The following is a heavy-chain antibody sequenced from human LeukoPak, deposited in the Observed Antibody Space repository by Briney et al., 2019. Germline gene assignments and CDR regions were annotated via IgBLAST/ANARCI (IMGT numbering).Heavy chain of an antibody. CDR3: ARGGYYGSGSDFRFDP. V-gene: IGHV4-59*01. D-gene: IGHD3-10*01. J-gene: IGHJ5*02. Sequence: SETLSLTCTVSGGSISSYYWSWIRQPPGKGLEWIGYIYYSGSTNYKPSLKSRVTISVDTSKNQFSLKLSSVTAADTAAYYCARGGYYGSGSDFRFDPWGQGTLVTVSS. CDR2: IYYSGST. CDR1: GGSISSYY.